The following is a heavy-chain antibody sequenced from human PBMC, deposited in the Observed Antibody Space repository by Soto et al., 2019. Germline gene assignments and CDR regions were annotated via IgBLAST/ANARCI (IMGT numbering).Heavy chain of an antibody. D-gene: IGHD3-22*01. V-gene: IGHV4-38-2*02. CDR1: GFSISSAYF. CDR3: ARDGLRYLDSSGYFSGPPLDY. Sequence: PSETLSLTCAVSGFSISSAYFWGWIRQPPGKGLEWIGSIYHTGTTYYSPSLKSRATIFLDTSKNQFSLNLTSVTAADTAIYYCARDGLRYLDSSGYFSGPPLDYWGHGARLTVSS. J-gene: IGHJ4*01. CDR2: IYHTGTT.